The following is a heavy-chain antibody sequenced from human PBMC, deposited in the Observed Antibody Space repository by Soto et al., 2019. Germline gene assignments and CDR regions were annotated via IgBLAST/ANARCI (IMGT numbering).Heavy chain of an antibody. J-gene: IGHJ2*01. Sequence: PSETLSLTCTVSGGSISGSSYYWGWIRQPPGKGLEWIGSIYYSGSTYYNPSLKSRVTISVDTSKNQFSLKLSSVTAADTAVYYCARHGLGGSYYWYFDLWGRGTLVTVSS. CDR1: GGSISGSSYY. D-gene: IGHD1-26*01. CDR3: ARHGLGGSYYWYFDL. V-gene: IGHV4-39*01. CDR2: IYYSGST.